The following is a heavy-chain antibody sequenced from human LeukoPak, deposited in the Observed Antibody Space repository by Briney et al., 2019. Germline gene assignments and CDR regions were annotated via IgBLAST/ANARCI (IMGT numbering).Heavy chain of an antibody. V-gene: IGHV1-69*05. CDR3: ARAAWGIPEGYYYYYYMDV. CDR1: GGTFSSYA. CDR2: IIPIFGTA. J-gene: IGHJ6*03. D-gene: IGHD6-13*01. Sequence: SVKVSCKASGGTFSSYAISWVRQAPGQGLEWMGGIIPIFGTANYAQKFQGRVTITTDESTSTAYMELSSLRSEDTAVYYCARAAWGIPEGYYYYYYMDVWGKGTTVTVSS.